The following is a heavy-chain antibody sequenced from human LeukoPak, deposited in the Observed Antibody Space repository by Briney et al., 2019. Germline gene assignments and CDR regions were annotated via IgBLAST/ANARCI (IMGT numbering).Heavy chain of an antibody. D-gene: IGHD3-10*01. J-gene: IGHJ5*02. CDR1: GGSISSGGYY. CDR2: IYYSGST. Sequence: SQTLSLTCTVSGGSISSGGYYWSWIRQHPGKGLEWIGYIYYSGSTYYNPSLKSRVTISVDTSKNQFSLKLSSVTAADTAVYYCARDVSGSWAVRWFDPWGQGTLVTVSS. CDR3: ARDVSGSWAVRWFDP. V-gene: IGHV4-31*03.